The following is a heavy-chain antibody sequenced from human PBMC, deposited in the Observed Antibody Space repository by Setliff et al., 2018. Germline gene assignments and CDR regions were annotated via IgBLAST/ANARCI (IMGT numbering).Heavy chain of an antibody. CDR1: GDSISSRRNY. CDR2: IYTSWST. CDR3: ARMSGFQYIDV. Sequence: SETLSLTCTVSGDSISSRRNYWGWFRQPAGKELEWIGQIYTSWSTNYNHSLKSRVTISLDTSKNQFSLSLTSVTAEDTAVYYCARMSGFQYIDVWDKGTTVTVSS. V-gene: IGHV4-61*09. J-gene: IGHJ6*03. D-gene: IGHD3-3*01.